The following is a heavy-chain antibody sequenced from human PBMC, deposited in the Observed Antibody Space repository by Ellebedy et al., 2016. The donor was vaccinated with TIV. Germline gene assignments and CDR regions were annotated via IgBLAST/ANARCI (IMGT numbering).Heavy chain of an antibody. J-gene: IGHJ6*02. CDR1: GFTFSDYY. CDR2: ITSSGSTI. CDR3: AREGDTAMVHGLDV. Sequence: GESLKISCAASGFTFSDYYMSWIRQAPAKGLEWVSYITSSGSTIYYADSVKGRFTISRDNAQNSLYLQMNSLRAEDTAVHYCAREGDTAMVHGLDVWGQGTTVTVSS. V-gene: IGHV3-11*01. D-gene: IGHD5-18*01.